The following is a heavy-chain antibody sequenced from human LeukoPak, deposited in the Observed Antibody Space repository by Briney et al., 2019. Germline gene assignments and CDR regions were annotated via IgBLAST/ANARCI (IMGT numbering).Heavy chain of an antibody. J-gene: IGHJ5*02. CDR1: GFTFSSYS. CDR3: ARGRFSKSSNCFDP. CDR2: ISVGSGTI. D-gene: IGHD3-16*01. V-gene: IGHV3-48*01. Sequence: GGSLRLSCAASGFTFSSYSMNWVRQAPGKGLEWLSYISVGSGTIYYADSVKGRFTISRDNAKNSLYLQMNSLRAEDTAVYYCARGRFSKSSNCFDPWGQGTLVTVSS.